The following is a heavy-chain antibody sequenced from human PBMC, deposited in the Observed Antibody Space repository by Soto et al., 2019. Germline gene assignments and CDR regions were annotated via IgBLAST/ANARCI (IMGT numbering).Heavy chain of an antibody. CDR1: GYTLTELS. CDR2: FDPEDGET. J-gene: IGHJ6*02. CDR3: ATLDLSGSYPNYYYYGMDV. Sequence: ASVKVSCKVSGYTLTELSMHWVRQAPGKGLEWMGGFDPEDGETIYAQKFQGRVTMTEDTSTDTAYMELSSLRSEDTAVYYCATLDLSGSYPNYYYYGMDVWGQGTTVTVSS. D-gene: IGHD1-26*01. V-gene: IGHV1-24*01.